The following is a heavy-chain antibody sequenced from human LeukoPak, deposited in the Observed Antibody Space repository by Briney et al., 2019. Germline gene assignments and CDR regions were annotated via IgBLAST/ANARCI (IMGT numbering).Heavy chain of an antibody. J-gene: IGHJ4*02. CDR1: GFTFSSYW. CDR2: INSDRSST. CDR3: ARVRAMIPDY. Sequence: TGGSLRLSCAASGFTFSSYWMHWVRQAPGKGLVWVSLINSDRSSTSYADSVKGRFTISRDNAKNTLHLQMNSLRAEDTAVYYCARVRAMIPDYWGQGTLVTVSS. D-gene: IGHD3-16*01. V-gene: IGHV3-74*01.